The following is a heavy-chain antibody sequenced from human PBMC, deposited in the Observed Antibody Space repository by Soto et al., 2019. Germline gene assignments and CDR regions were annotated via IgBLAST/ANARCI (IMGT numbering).Heavy chain of an antibody. Sequence: PGGSLRLSCAASGFTFSSYSMNWVRQAPGKGLEWVSSISSSSSYIYYADSVKGRFIISRDNSKNSLYLQMNSLRDEDTAVYYCAREGGSLNWFDPWGQGTLVTVSS. V-gene: IGHV3-21*01. CDR2: ISSSSSYI. CDR1: GFTFSSYS. CDR3: AREGGSLNWFDP. J-gene: IGHJ5*02. D-gene: IGHD1-26*01.